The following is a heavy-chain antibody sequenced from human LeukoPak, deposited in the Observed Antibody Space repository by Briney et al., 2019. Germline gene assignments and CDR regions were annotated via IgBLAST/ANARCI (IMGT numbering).Heavy chain of an antibody. D-gene: IGHD2-2*01. CDR2: ISAYNGNT. CDR1: GYTFTSYG. J-gene: IGHJ4*02. Sequence: ASVKVSCKASGYTFTSYGISWVRQAPGQGLEWMGWISAYNGNTNYAQKLQGRVTMTTDTSTSTAYMELRSLRSDDTAVYYCARFLGFCSSTSCSHFDFWGQGTLVTVSS. CDR3: ARFLGFCSSTSCSHFDF. V-gene: IGHV1-18*01.